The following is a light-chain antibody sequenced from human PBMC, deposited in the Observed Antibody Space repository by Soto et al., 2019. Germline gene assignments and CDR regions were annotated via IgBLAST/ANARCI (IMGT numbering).Light chain of an antibody. CDR3: LQYNNWPPWT. CDR1: QSLRSN. V-gene: IGKV3-15*01. J-gene: IGKJ1*01. Sequence: IVMKQSPATLSVSAGERATLSCRASQSLRSNLAWYQQKPGQAPRLLIYGASTRATGIPARFSGSGSGTEFTLTITSLQSEDFAVYFCLQYNNWPPWTFGQGTKVDIK. CDR2: GAS.